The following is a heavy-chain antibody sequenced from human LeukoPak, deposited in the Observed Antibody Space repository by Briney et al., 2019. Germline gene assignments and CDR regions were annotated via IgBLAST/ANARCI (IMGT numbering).Heavy chain of an antibody. V-gene: IGHV4-59*01. J-gene: IGHJ4*02. CDR1: GGSISSYY. Sequence: SETLSLTCTVSGGSISSYYWSWLRQPPGKGLEWIGYIYYSGSTNYNPSLKSRVTISVDASKNQFSLKLSSVTAADTAVYYCARSYYGSGSYPLDYWGQGTLVTVSS. D-gene: IGHD3-10*01. CDR2: IYYSGST. CDR3: ARSYYGSGSYPLDY.